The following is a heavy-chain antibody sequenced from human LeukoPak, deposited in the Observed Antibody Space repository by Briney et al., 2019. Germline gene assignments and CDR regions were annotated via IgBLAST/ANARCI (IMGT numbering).Heavy chain of an antibody. D-gene: IGHD6-13*01. J-gene: IGHJ3*01. V-gene: IGHV3-23*01. CDR1: GFTVSSYG. Sequence: PGGSLRLSCAASGFTVSSYGMTWVRQAPGKGLEWVSAFSATDGSAQYAKSVKGRFTISRDNSKSSLYLQMNSLRDEDTAVYYCAKARIAAAGTGAFDVWGQGTMVTVSS. CDR2: FSATDGSA. CDR3: AKARIAAAGTGAFDV.